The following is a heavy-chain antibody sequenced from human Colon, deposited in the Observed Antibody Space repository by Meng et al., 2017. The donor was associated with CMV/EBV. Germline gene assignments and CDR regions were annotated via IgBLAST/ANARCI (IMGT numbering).Heavy chain of an antibody. Sequence: ASVKVSCKSSGYFFTAYYLHWVRQAPGQGLEWMGRINPVSGATSYEQKFQGRVTMTTDTSITTAYMEVRGLTNGDTAVYYCARDCEFAMDVWGQGTTVTVSS. V-gene: IGHV1-2*02. CDR1: GYFFTAYY. CDR2: INPVSGAT. J-gene: IGHJ6*02. CDR3: ARDCEFAMDV.